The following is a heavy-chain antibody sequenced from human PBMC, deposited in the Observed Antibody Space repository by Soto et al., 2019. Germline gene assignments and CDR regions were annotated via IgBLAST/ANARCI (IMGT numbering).Heavy chain of an antibody. CDR3: AKERRETYHVLRFLEWRDAFDI. CDR1: GFTFSSYA. CDR2: ISGSGGST. V-gene: IGHV3-23*01. D-gene: IGHD3-3*01. Sequence: GGSLRLSCAASGFTFSSYAMSWVRQAPGKGLEWVSAISGSGGSTYYADSVKGRFTISRDNSKNTLYLQMNSLRAEDTAVYYCAKERRETYHVLRFLEWRDAFDIWGQGTMVTVSS. J-gene: IGHJ3*02.